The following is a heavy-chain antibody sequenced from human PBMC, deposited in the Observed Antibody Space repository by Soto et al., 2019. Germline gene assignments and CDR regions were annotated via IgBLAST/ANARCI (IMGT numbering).Heavy chain of an antibody. V-gene: IGHV1-2*04. D-gene: IGHD6-19*01. CDR1: GYTFTGYY. CDR3: ARESSGWAEYYYGMDV. CDR2: INPNSGGT. J-gene: IGHJ6*02. Sequence: ASVKVSCKASGYTFTGYYMHWVRQAPGQGLEWMGWINPNSGGTNYAQKFQGCVTMTRDTSISTAYMELSRLRSDDTAVYYCARESSGWAEYYYGMDVWGQGTTVTVSS.